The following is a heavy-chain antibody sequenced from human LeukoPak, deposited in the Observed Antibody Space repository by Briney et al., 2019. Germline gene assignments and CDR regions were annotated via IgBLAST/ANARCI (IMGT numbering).Heavy chain of an antibody. CDR3: ARSVRGVIPPVDY. Sequence: GRSLRLSCVASGFTFSRYGMHWVRQAPGKGLEWVSYISSSSSTIYYADSVKGRFTISRDNAKNSLYLQMNSLRAEDTAVYYCARSVRGVIPPVDYWGQGTLVTVSS. CDR2: ISSSSSTI. D-gene: IGHD3-10*01. CDR1: GFTFSRYG. J-gene: IGHJ4*02. V-gene: IGHV3-48*04.